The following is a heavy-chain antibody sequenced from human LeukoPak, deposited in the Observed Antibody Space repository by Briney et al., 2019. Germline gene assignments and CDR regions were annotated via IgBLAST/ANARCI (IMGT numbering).Heavy chain of an antibody. CDR2: ISGSGGST. CDR1: GFTFSSYA. J-gene: IGHJ4*02. V-gene: IGHV3-23*01. Sequence: GGSLRLSCAASGFTFSSYAMSWVRQAPGKGLEWVSAISGSGGSTYYADSVKGRFTISRDNSKNTLYLQMNSLRAEDTAVYYCAKKKNTGFVAKASPQKSGCFDYWGQGTLVTVSS. D-gene: IGHD3-22*01. CDR3: AKKKNTGFVAKASPQKSGCFDY.